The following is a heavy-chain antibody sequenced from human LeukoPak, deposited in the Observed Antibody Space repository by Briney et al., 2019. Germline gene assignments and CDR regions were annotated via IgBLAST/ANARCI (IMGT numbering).Heavy chain of an antibody. J-gene: IGHJ4*02. CDR3: AKDGVSARRYFDY. D-gene: IGHD5/OR15-5a*01. Sequence: GGSLRLSCAASGFTLSSHYMSWVRQAPGKGLEWVSVIYSGGSTYYADSVKGRFTISRDNSKNTLYLQMNSLRAEDTAVYYCAKDGVSARRYFDYWGQGTLVTVSS. CDR2: IYSGGST. CDR1: GFTLSSHY. V-gene: IGHV3-66*01.